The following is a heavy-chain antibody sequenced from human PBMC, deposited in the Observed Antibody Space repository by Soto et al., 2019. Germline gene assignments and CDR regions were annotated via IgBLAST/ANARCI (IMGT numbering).Heavy chain of an antibody. CDR1: GFAFNTYA. CDR2: ISYDGSNI. D-gene: IGHD1-7*01. Sequence: QIQLVESGGGVVQPGGSLRLSCAASGFAFNTYAVHWVRQAPGKGLEWVALISYDGSNIYYADSVRGRFTISRDNSKNTLYLQMSSLRPEDTAVYYCARDLGDNWNYSYFPSWGQGTLVTVSS. J-gene: IGHJ4*02. CDR3: ARDLGDNWNYSYFPS. V-gene: IGHV3-30-3*01.